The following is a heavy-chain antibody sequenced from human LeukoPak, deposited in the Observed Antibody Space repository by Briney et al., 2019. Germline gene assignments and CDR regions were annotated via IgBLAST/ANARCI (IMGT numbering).Heavy chain of an antibody. CDR1: GFTFGTYA. J-gene: IGHJ4*02. CDR3: ARAPAGSTTSQIDY. Sequence: GGSLRLSCAASGFTFGTYAMSWVRQAPGKGLEWISSISGGGGSTNYADSVKGRFTISRDNSKNTLFLQIDSLRVEDTAIYYCARAPAGSTTSQIDYWGQGTLVTVSS. V-gene: IGHV3-23*01. D-gene: IGHD2-2*01. CDR2: ISGGGGST.